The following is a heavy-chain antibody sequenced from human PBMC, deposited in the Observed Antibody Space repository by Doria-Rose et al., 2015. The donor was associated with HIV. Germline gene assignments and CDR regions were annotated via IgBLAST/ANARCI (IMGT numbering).Heavy chain of an antibody. J-gene: IGHJ4*02. D-gene: IGHD6-13*01. CDR2: IFSDDER. V-gene: IGHV2-26*01. CDR3: ARIKSSRWYHKYYFDF. CDR1: GVSLSSPGMG. Sequence: SGPVLVKPTETLTLTCTVSGVSLSSPGMGVSWIRQPPGKALEWLANIFSDDERSYKTSLKSRLTISRVTSKSQVVLTMTDMDPVDTATYYCARIKSSRWYHKYYFDFWGRGTLVIVSA.